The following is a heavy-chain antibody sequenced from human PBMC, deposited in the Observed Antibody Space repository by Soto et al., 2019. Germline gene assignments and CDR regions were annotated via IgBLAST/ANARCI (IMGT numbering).Heavy chain of an antibody. CDR2: ISSSGSTI. J-gene: IGHJ3*02. Sequence: EVQLVESGGGLVQPGGSLRLSCAASGFTFSSYEMNWVRQAPGKGLEWVSYISSSGSTIYYADSVKGRFTISRDNAKNALYLQMNSLRAEDTAVYYCARALELESDAFDIWGQGTMVTVSS. V-gene: IGHV3-48*03. CDR3: ARALELESDAFDI. D-gene: IGHD1-1*01. CDR1: GFTFSSYE.